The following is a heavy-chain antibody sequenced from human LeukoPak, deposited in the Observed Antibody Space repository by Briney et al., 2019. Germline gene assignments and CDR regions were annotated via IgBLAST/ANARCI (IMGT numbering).Heavy chain of an antibody. Sequence: PSETLSLTCAVYGGSFSGYYWSWIRQPPGKGLEWIGEINHSGSTNYNPSLKSRVTLSVATSKNQFSLKMSSVTAEDTAVYYCARNNYGDYVDAFDIWGQGTMVTDSS. D-gene: IGHD4-17*01. V-gene: IGHV4-34*01. CDR3: ARNNYGDYVDAFDI. CDR2: INHSGST. J-gene: IGHJ3*02. CDR1: GGSFSGYY.